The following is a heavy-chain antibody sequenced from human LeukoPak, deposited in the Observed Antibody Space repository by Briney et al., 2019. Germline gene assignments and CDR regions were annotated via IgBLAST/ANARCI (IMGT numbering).Heavy chain of an antibody. D-gene: IGHD3-10*01. CDR3: VRRGLIETEYLER. CDR1: GFTFSSFS. CDR2: ISISSSTT. Sequence: PGGSLRLSCAASGFTFSSFSMNWVRQAPGKGPEWVSYISISSSTTYYADSVKGRFSISRDNAKSSLHLQMNSLRAEDTAVYYCVRRGLIETEYLERWGQGTLVIVSS. V-gene: IGHV3-48*04. J-gene: IGHJ1*01.